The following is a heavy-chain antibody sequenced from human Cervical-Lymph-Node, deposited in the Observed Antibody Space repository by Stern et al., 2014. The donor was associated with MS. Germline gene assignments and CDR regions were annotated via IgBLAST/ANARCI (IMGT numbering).Heavy chain of an antibody. J-gene: IGHJ5*02. CDR2: INPSSGGT. V-gene: IGHV1-2*06. CDR3: ARSPGGCSGDTCYSRWFDP. D-gene: IGHD2-15*01. Sequence: VQLVESGAEVKMPGASVKVSCKASGYTFTGYYIHWVRQAPGQGLEWMGRINPSSGGTDSAQKFQGRGTMTRDTSISTAYMELSRLRSDDTAVYFCARSPGGCSGDTCYSRWFDPWGQGSLVTVSS. CDR1: GYTFTGYY.